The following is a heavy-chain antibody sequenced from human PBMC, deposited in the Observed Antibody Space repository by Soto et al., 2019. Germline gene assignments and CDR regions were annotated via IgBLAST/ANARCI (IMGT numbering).Heavy chain of an antibody. D-gene: IGHD3-16*01. CDR2: ISGSGGST. CDR3: AKAPVDYVWGSYDY. Sequence: EVQLLESGGGLVQPGGSLRLSCAASGFTFSSYAMSWVRQAPGKGLEWVSAISGSGGSTYYADSVKGRFTISRDNSKTTLYLQMNSLRAEATAVYYCAKAPVDYVWGSYDYWGQGTLVTVSS. CDR1: GFTFSSYA. V-gene: IGHV3-23*01. J-gene: IGHJ4*02.